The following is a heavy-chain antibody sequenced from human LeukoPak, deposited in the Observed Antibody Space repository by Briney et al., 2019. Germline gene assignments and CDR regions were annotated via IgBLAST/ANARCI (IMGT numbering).Heavy chain of an antibody. Sequence: ASVKVSCKASGDTFTSHYMHWVRQAPGQGLEWMGIINPSGGSTSSAQKFQGRVTMTRDMSTSTVYMDLRSMRSDDTAVYYCARGRHYYESSDYYYEGDGFDIWGQGTMVTVSS. CDR1: GDTFTSHY. CDR3: ARGRHYYESSDYYYEGDGFDI. D-gene: IGHD3-22*01. V-gene: IGHV1-46*01. CDR2: INPSGGST. J-gene: IGHJ3*02.